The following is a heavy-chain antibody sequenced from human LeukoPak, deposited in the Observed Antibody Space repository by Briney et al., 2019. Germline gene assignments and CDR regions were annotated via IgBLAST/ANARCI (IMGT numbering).Heavy chain of an antibody. V-gene: IGHV3-30-3*01. CDR2: ISYDGSNK. CDR3: ARDSSGCLDY. J-gene: IGHJ4*02. D-gene: IGHD6-19*01. CDR1: RFTFSSYA. Sequence: GGSLRLSCAASRFTFSSYAMHWVRQAPGKGLEWVAVISYDGSNKYYADSVKGRFTISRDNSKNTLYLQMNSLRAEDTAVYYCARDSSGCLDYWGQGTLVTVSS.